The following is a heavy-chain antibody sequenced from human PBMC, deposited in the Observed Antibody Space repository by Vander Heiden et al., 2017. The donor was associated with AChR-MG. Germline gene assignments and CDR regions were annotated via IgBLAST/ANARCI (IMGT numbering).Heavy chain of an antibody. CDR1: GYTLPSYA. Sequence: QVQLVQSGAEVKKPGALVKVSCKASGYTLPSYAMPWVRQAPGQRLEWMGWINAGKGNTKYSQKFQGRVTITRDTSASTAYMELSSLRSEDTAVYYCARDMREGDAFDIWGQGTMVTVSS. CDR3: ARDMREGDAFDI. V-gene: IGHV1-3*01. CDR2: INAGKGNT. J-gene: IGHJ3*02. D-gene: IGHD2-2*01.